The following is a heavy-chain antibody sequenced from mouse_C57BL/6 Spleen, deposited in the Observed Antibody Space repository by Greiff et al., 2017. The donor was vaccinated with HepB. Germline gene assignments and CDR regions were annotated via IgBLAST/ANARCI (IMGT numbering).Heavy chain of an antibody. J-gene: IGHJ2*01. CDR1: GFTFSSYG. Sequence: VQGVESGGDLVKPGGSLKLSCAASGFTFSSYGMSWVRQTPDKRLEWVATISSGGSYTYYPDSVKGRFTISRDNAKNTLYLQMSSLKSEDTAMYYCARPSYGNYYFDDWGQGTTLTVSS. CDR3: ARPSYGNYYFDD. V-gene: IGHV5-6*01. D-gene: IGHD2-1*01. CDR2: ISSGGSYT.